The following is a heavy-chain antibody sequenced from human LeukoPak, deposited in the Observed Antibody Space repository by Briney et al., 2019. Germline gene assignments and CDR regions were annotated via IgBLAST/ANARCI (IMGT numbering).Heavy chain of an antibody. V-gene: IGHV4-59*01. Sequence: PSETLSLTCTVSGGSISSYYWSWIRQPPGKGLEWIGYIYYSGSTNYNPSLKSRVTISVDTSKNQFSLKLSSVTAADTAVYYCARDEMETGYYGSGRPLLNYYYYGMDVWGQGTTVTVSS. D-gene: IGHD3-10*01. J-gene: IGHJ6*02. CDR3: ARDEMETGYYGSGRPLLNYYYYGMDV. CDR1: GGSISSYY. CDR2: IYYSGST.